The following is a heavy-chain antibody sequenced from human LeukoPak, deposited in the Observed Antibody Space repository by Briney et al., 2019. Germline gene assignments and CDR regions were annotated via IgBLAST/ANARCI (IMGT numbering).Heavy chain of an antibody. CDR1: GFSFSSYA. V-gene: IGHV3-23*01. CDR2: IGASNDPT. D-gene: IGHD3-16*01. CDR3: ASAAYYHDY. J-gene: IGHJ4*02. Sequence: GGSPRLSCTASGFSFSSYAMSWVRQAPGKGLEWVSIIGASNDPTYYPDSVEGRFTISRDNSKNTLYLQMHSLRAEDTAVYYCASAAYYHDYWGQGTLVTVSS.